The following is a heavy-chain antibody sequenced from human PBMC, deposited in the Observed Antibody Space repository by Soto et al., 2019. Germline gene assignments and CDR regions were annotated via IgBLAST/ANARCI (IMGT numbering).Heavy chain of an antibody. CDR1: GYSFTSYW. D-gene: IGHD3-10*01. Sequence: GESLKISCKGSGYSFTSYWIGWVRQMPGKGLEWMGIIYPGDSDTRYSPSFQGQVTISADKSISTAYLQWSSLKASDTAMYYCARLKGSGSTSGYYYYGMDVWGQGTTVTVSS. V-gene: IGHV5-51*01. J-gene: IGHJ6*02. CDR3: ARLKGSGSTSGYYYYGMDV. CDR2: IYPGDSDT.